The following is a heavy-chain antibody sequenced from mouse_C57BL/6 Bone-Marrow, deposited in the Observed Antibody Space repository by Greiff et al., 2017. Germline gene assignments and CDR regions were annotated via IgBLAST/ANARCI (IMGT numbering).Heavy chain of an antibody. V-gene: IGHV1-18*01. CDR1: GYTFTDYN. Sequence: DVKLQESGPELVKPGASVKIPCKASGYTFTDYNMDWVKQSHGKSLEWIGDINPNNGGTIYNQKFKGKATLTVDKSSSTAYMELRSLTSEDTAVYYCARRSTMVTTGAGYWYFDVWGTGTTVTVSS. CDR3: ARRSTMVTTGAGYWYFDV. CDR2: INPNNGGT. J-gene: IGHJ1*03. D-gene: IGHD2-2*01.